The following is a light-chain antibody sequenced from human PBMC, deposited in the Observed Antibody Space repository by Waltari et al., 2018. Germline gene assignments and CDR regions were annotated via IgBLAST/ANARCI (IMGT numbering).Light chain of an antibody. CDR3: SSYTSSSTVV. CDR2: DVS. CDR1: SSDVGGYNY. J-gene: IGLJ2*01. V-gene: IGLV2-14*03. Sequence: QSALTQPASVSGSPGQSTPISCTGTSSDVGGYNYVSWYQQHPGKAPKLMIYDVSNRPSGVSNRFSGSKSGNTASLTISGLQAEDEADYYCSSYTSSSTVVFGGGTKLTVL.